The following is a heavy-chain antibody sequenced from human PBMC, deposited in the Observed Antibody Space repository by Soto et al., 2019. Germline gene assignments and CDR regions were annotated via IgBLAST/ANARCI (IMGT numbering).Heavy chain of an antibody. CDR3: ARDRLNVDSSSPFYY. V-gene: IGHV6-1*01. CDR2: TYYRSKWYN. Sequence: SQTLSLTCAISGDSVSSNSAAWNWIRQTPSRGIERLGRTYYRSKWYNDYEVTVKSRITINPDTSKNQFSLQLNSVTPEDSSVYYCARDRLNVDSSSPFYYWGQGTLVTFSS. J-gene: IGHJ4*02. CDR1: GDSVSSNSAA. D-gene: IGHD6-6*01.